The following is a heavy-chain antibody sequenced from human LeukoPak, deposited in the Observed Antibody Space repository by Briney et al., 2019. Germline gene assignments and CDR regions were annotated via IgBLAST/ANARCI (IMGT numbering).Heavy chain of an antibody. CDR1: GGSISSYY. J-gene: IGHJ6*02. D-gene: IGHD6-13*01. V-gene: IGHV4-59*08. Sequence: SETLSLTCTVSGGSISSYYWSWIRQPPGKGLEWIGYIYYSGSTNYNPSLKSRVTISADTSKNQFSLKLSSVTAADTAVYYCARHLRRAAAGTLYYYGMDVWGQGTTVTVSS. CDR2: IYYSGST. CDR3: ARHLRRAAAGTLYYYGMDV.